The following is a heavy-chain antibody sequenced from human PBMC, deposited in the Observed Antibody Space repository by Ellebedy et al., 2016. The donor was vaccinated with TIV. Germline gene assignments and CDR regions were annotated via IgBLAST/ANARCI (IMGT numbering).Heavy chain of an antibody. Sequence: GESLKISXAVSGFTFSTYAMSWVRQAPGAGLQWVSGISASGVNTYYADSVKGRFTISRDNSKNTLYLQMNSLRAQDTAVYYCAKPNLPDYGSGISYPSDSWGQGTLVTVSS. CDR3: AKPNLPDYGSGISYPSDS. J-gene: IGHJ4*02. D-gene: IGHD3-10*01. V-gene: IGHV3-23*01. CDR1: GFTFSTYA. CDR2: ISASGVNT.